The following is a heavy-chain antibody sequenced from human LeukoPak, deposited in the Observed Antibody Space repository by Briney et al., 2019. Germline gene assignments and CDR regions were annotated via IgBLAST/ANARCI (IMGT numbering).Heavy chain of an antibody. V-gene: IGHV3-74*01. CDR2: INGLGTAT. CDR3: ANVFDS. Sequence: GGSLRLSCAGSGWMHWVRQAPGKGLVWVSGINGLGTATYYADSVKGRFTISRDNAKNTVSLQMNSLSAEDTAVYYCANVFDSWGQGFLVIVSS. J-gene: IGHJ4*02. CDR1: GW.